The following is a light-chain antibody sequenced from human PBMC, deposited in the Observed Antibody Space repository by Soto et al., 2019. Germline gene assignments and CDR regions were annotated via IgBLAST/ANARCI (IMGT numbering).Light chain of an antibody. V-gene: IGKV3-20*01. CDR3: QQYGRSSLMHT. CDR1: QSVTSNY. Sequence: EIVLTQSPGTLSLSPGERATLSCRASQSVTSNYLAWYQQKPGQAPRLLIYGGSTRAAAVPDRFSGGGSGTDFTLTITRVEPEDFAVYYCQQYGRSSLMHTFGQGTKLGVK. J-gene: IGKJ2*01. CDR2: GGS.